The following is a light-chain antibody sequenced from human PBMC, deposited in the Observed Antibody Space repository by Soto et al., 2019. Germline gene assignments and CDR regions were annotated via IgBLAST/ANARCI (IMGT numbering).Light chain of an antibody. CDR2: LNRDGSH. J-gene: IGLJ2*01. V-gene: IGLV4-69*01. CDR1: SGHSDYA. CDR3: QTWDTVGV. Sequence: QPVLTQSPSASASLGASVKLTCTLSSGHSDYAISWHQQQPDKGPRYLMKLNRDGSHNKEGGIPDRFAGSSSGAERYLTVSSLQSDEEADYYFQTWDTVGVFGGGTKVTVL.